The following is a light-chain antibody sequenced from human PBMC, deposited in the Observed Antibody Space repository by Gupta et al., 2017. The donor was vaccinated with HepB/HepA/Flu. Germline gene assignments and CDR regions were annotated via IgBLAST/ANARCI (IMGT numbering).Light chain of an antibody. Sequence: QSVVTQPPSASGTPGQRVTISCSGSSSNIGSNSVNWYQKFPGTAPKLLIYSHTQRPSGGPDRFAGSKSGTSASLAMSGLQSEDEAYYYCAAWDDRLSALVFGGGTTLTVL. CDR3: AAWDDRLSALV. CDR1: SSNIGSNS. CDR2: SHT. V-gene: IGLV1-44*01. J-gene: IGLJ3*02.